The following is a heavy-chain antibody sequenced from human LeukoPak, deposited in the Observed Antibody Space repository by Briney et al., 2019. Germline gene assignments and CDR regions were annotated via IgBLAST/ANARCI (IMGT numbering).Heavy chain of an antibody. V-gene: IGHV4-4*02. J-gene: IGHJ3*02. Sequence: NPSETLSLTCAVSGGSISSSYWWSWVRQPPGKGLEWIGEVYHSGSTNYSPSLKSRVTLSVDKSKNQFSLRLSSVTAADTAVYYCAGAYCGGDCYSGRTFDIWGQGTMVTVSS. CDR3: AGAYCGGDCYSGRTFDI. D-gene: IGHD2-21*02. CDR1: GGSISSSYW. CDR2: VYHSGST.